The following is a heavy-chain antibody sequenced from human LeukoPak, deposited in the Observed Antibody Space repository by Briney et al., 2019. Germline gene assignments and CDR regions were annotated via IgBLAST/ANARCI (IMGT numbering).Heavy chain of an antibody. J-gene: IGHJ4*02. CDR1: GFTFSSYM. D-gene: IGHD1-1*01. V-gene: IGHV3-21*01. Sequence: GGSLRLSCAASGFTFSSYMMNWVRQAPGKGLEWVSSINSGSTYTYYTESVKGRFTVSRDNAKNSLFLQMNSLRAEDTAIYYCARSSTTLTYEGYWGQGTLVTVSS. CDR3: ARSSTTLTYEGY. CDR2: INSGSTYT.